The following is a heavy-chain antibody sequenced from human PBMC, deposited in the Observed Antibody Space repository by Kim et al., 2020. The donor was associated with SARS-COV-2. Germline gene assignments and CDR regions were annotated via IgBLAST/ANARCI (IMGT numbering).Heavy chain of an antibody. V-gene: IGHV1-69*13. D-gene: IGHD6-13*01. Sequence: SVKVSCKASGGTFSSYAISWVRQAPGQGLEWMGGIIPIFGTANYAQKFQGRVTITADESTSTAYMELSSLRSEDTAVYYCARAYSSSWHTRAPYWYFDLWGRGTLVTVSS. CDR1: GGTFSSYA. J-gene: IGHJ2*01. CDR2: IIPIFGTA. CDR3: ARAYSSSWHTRAPYWYFDL.